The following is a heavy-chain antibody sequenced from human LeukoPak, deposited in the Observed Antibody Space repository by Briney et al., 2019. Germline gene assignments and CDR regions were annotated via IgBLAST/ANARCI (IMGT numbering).Heavy chain of an antibody. V-gene: IGHV3-23*01. J-gene: IGHJ4*02. CDR1: GFTFSSYA. D-gene: IGHD2-8*02. Sequence: GGSPRLSCAASGFTFSSYAMSWVRQAPGKGLEWVSAISGSGGSTYYADSVKGRFTISRDNSKNTLYLQMNSLRAEDTAVYYCAKDSASGGTRNYWGQGTLVTVSS. CDR3: AKDSASGGTRNY. CDR2: ISGSGGST.